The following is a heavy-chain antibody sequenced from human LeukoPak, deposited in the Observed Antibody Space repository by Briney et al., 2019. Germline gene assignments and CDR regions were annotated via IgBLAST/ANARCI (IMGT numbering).Heavy chain of an antibody. J-gene: IGHJ5*02. CDR3: ARGRQRNVVVDVAAPGGWFDP. CDR2: INPNSGGT. V-gene: IGHV1-2*07. Sequence: ASVKVSCKASGYTFTGYYLHWVRQAPGQGLEWMGWINPNSGGTNSAHKFQGRVTMTRDTSINTGYMELSRLRSDDTAVYLCARGRQRNVVVDVAAPGGWFDPWGQGTLVTVSS. D-gene: IGHD2-15*01. CDR1: GYTFTGYY.